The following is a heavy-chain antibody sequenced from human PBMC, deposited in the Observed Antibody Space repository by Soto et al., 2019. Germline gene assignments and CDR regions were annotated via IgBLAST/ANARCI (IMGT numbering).Heavy chain of an antibody. Sequence: GESLKISCKGSGYSFTSYWIGWVRQMPGKGLEWMGIIYPGDSDTRYSPSFQGQVTISADKSISTAYLQWSSLKASDTAMYYCARLVAVAGDYWYFDLWGRGTLVTVSS. D-gene: IGHD6-19*01. CDR3: ARLVAVAGDYWYFDL. V-gene: IGHV5-51*01. CDR1: GYSFTSYW. CDR2: IYPGDSDT. J-gene: IGHJ2*01.